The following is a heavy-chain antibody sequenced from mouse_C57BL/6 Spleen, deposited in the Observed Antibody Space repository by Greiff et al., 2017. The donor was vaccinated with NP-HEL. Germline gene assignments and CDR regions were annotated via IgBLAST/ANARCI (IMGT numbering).Heavy chain of an antibody. CDR1: GFTFSSYG. CDR3: ARLNWAFDY. Sequence: EVQRVESGGDLVKPGGSLKLSCAASGFTFSSYGMSWVRQTPDKRLEWVATISSGGSYTYYPDSVKGRFTISRDNAKNTLYLQMSSLKSEDTAMYYCARLNWAFDYWGQGTTLTVSS. CDR2: ISSGGSYT. J-gene: IGHJ2*01. D-gene: IGHD4-1*02. V-gene: IGHV5-6*01.